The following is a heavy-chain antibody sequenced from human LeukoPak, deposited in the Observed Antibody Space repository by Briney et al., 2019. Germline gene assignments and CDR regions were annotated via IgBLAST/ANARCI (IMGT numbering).Heavy chain of an antibody. D-gene: IGHD3-22*01. CDR3: ASYYDSSGYYDDAFDI. J-gene: IGHJ3*02. CDR1: GYSFPSYW. CDR2: IYPGDSDT. Sequence: GDSLKISCKASGYSFPSYWIGWVRQMPGKGLEWMGIIYPGDSDTRYSPSFQGQVTISADKSISTAYLQWSSLKASDTAMYYCASYYDSSGYYDDAFDIWGQGTMVTVSS. V-gene: IGHV5-51*01.